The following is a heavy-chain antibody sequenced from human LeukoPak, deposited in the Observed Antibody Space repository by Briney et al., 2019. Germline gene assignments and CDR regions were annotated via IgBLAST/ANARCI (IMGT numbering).Heavy chain of an antibody. CDR1: GGSISSGNYF. CDR2: IHTSGST. Sequence: SETLSLTCTVSGGSISSGNYFWSWIRQPAGKGLEWIGRIHTSGSTNYNSSLKSRVTISIDTPKNQFSLKLSSVTAADTAVYYCASALTTVTQFDYWGQGTLVTVSS. D-gene: IGHD4-17*01. CDR3: ASALTTVTQFDY. V-gene: IGHV4-61*02. J-gene: IGHJ4*02.